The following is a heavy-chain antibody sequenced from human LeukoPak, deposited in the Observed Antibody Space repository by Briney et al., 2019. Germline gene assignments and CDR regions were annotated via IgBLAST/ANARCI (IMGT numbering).Heavy chain of an antibody. Sequence: PGRSLRLSRAASGFTFSSYGMHWVRQAPGKGLEWVAVIWYDGSNKYYADSVKGRFTISRDNSKNTLYLQMNSLRAEDTAVYYCARGMLSSAGYHWYYYMDVWGKGAMVTVSS. CDR1: GFTFSSYG. CDR3: ARGMLSSAGYHWYYYMDV. D-gene: IGHD3-3*01. J-gene: IGHJ6*03. V-gene: IGHV3-33*01. CDR2: IWYDGSNK.